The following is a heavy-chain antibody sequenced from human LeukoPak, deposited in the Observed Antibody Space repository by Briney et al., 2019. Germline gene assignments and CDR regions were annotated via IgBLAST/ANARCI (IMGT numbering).Heavy chain of an antibody. CDR1: GSSIRSGDYY. D-gene: IGHD1-14*01. V-gene: IGHV4-30-4*01. Sequence: SQTLSLTCSVLGSSIRSGDYYWAWIRQSPGKGLEWIGYIDYSGTTRYNPSLESRLTISVDTSKHQSSLKLTSVTAADTAVYYCARDRRSVHDYWGQGTLVTVSS. CDR2: IDYSGTT. CDR3: ARDRRSVHDY. J-gene: IGHJ4*02.